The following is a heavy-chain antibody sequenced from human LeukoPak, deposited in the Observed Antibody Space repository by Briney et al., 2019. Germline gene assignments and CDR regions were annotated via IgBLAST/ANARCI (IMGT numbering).Heavy chain of an antibody. J-gene: IGHJ6*03. V-gene: IGHV3-48*03. CDR3: ATVAVTYYYMDV. Sequence: GGSLRLSCAASGFTFSSYEMNWVRQAPGKGLEWVSYISSSGSTIYYADSVKGRFTISRDNSKNTLYLQMNSLRAEDTAVYYCATVAVTYYYMDVWGKGTTVTISS. CDR2: ISSSGSTI. D-gene: IGHD4-17*01. CDR1: GFTFSSYE.